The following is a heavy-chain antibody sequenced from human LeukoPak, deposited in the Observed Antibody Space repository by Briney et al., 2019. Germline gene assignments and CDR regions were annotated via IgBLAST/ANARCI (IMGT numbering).Heavy chain of an antibody. CDR1: GFTFYSYA. Sequence: GGSLRLSCAASGFTFYSYAMSWIRQAPGKGLEWVSYISPGGDDIYFADSVKGRFTISRDNAKNSLYLQMNSLTAEDTAVYYCASGRDIAVAGPGGYFDYWGQGTLVTVSS. V-gene: IGHV3-11*01. CDR3: ASGRDIAVAGPGGYFDY. J-gene: IGHJ4*02. CDR2: ISPGGDDI. D-gene: IGHD6-19*01.